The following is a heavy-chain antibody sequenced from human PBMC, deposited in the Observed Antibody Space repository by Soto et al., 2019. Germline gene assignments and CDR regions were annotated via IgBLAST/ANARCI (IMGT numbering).Heavy chain of an antibody. CDR2: ISTSSSTI. CDR3: AREYCSSTSCLYDY. CDR1: GFTFSSYS. D-gene: IGHD2-2*01. V-gene: IGHV3-48*01. Sequence: EVQLVESGGGLVQPGGSLRLSCAASGFTFSSYSMNWVRQAPGKGLEWVSYISTSSSTIYYADSVKGRFTISRDNAKNCLYLQMNSLRAEDTAVYYCAREYCSSTSCLYDYWGQGTLVTVSP. J-gene: IGHJ4*02.